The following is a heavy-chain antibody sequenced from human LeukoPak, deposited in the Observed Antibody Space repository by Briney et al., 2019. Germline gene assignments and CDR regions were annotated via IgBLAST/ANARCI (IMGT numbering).Heavy chain of an antibody. D-gene: IGHD2-15*01. Sequence: GGSLRLSCAASGFTFSSYAMSWVRQAPGKGLEWVSAISGSGGSTYYADSVKGRFTISRDNSKNTLYLQMNSLRAEDTAVYYCAKARYCSGGSGYYDYWGQGTLVTVSS. CDR2: ISGSGGST. V-gene: IGHV3-23*01. J-gene: IGHJ4*02. CDR1: GFTFSSYA. CDR3: AKARYCSGGSGYYDY.